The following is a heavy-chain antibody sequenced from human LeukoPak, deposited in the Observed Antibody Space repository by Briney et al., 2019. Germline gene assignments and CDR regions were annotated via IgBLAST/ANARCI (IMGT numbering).Heavy chain of an antibody. V-gene: IGHV1-69*13. D-gene: IGHD1/OR15-1a*01. CDR1: GYTFTSYG. J-gene: IGHJ4*02. Sequence: ASVKVSCKASGYTFTSYGISWVRQAPGQGLEWMGGIIPIFGTANYAQKFQGRVTITADESTSTAYMELSSLRSEDTAVYYCASSSPTGTPVLFDYWGQGTLVTVSS. CDR2: IIPIFGTA. CDR3: ASSSPTGTPVLFDY.